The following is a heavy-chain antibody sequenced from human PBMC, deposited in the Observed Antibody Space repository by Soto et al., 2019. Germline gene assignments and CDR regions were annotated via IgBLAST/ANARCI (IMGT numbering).Heavy chain of an antibody. CDR3: GRGGRIVAAASVD. CDR2: INSDGSST. CDR1: GLTFSNYW. J-gene: IGHJ4*02. V-gene: IGHV3-74*01. Sequence: EVQLVESGGGLVQPGGSLRLSCAVSGLTFSNYWMNWVRQAPGKGLVWVSRINSDGSSTDYADSVKGRFTISRDNARNTLYLEMHSLRAEATALYYCGRGGRIVAAASVDWGQGTLVTVSS. D-gene: IGHD6-25*01.